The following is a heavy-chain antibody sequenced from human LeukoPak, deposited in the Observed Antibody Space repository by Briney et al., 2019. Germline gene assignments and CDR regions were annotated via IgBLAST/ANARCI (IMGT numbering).Heavy chain of an antibody. V-gene: IGHV3-74*01. Sequence: PGGSLRLSCAASGFTFNNYWMHWVRQAPGKGLVWVSRINSDGSTTTYADSVKGRFTISRDNAENTLYLQMNGLRAEDTAVYYCARTSRSGAYWRDFDYWGQGTLVTVSS. J-gene: IGHJ4*02. D-gene: IGHD2-15*01. CDR3: ARTSRSGAYWRDFDY. CDR2: INSDGSTT. CDR1: GFTFNNYW.